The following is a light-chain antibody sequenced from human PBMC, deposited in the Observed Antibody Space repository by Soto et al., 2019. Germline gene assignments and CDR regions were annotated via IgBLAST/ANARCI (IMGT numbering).Light chain of an antibody. CDR1: QSVSSN. CDR2: GAS. J-gene: IGKJ2*01. V-gene: IGKV3-15*01. Sequence: EIVMTQSQATLSVSPGERATLSCRASQSVSSNLAWYQQKPGQAPRLLIYGASTRATGIPARFSGSGSGTEFTLTISSLQSEDFAVYYCQQYNNWPYTFGQGTKQEIK. CDR3: QQYNNWPYT.